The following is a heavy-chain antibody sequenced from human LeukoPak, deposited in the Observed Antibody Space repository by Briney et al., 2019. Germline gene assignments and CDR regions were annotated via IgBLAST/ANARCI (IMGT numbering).Heavy chain of an antibody. CDR1: GYTFTSYG. J-gene: IGHJ1*01. CDR2: ISAYNGNT. Sequence: WASVKVSFKASGYTFTSYGISWVRPAPGQGLEWMGWISAYNGNTNYAQKLQGRVTMTTDTSTSTAYMELRSLRSDDTAVYYCATDLPYSSGWYRRRTPQQEYFQHWGQGTLVTVSS. V-gene: IGHV1-18*01. CDR3: ATDLPYSSGWYRRRTPQQEYFQH. D-gene: IGHD6-19*01.